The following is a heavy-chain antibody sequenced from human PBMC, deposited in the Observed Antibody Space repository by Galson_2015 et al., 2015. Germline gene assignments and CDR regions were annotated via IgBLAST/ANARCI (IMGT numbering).Heavy chain of an antibody. CDR1: GFTVSSNY. CDR3: TRDHRSFGSANAFDI. D-gene: IGHD1-26*01. J-gene: IGHJ3*02. V-gene: IGHV3-53*01. CDR2: IYSGGST. Sequence: SLRLSCAASGFTVSSNYMSWVRQAPGKGLEWVSVIYSGGSTYYADSVKGRFTISRDISKNTLYLQMNSLRAGDTAVYYCTRDHRSFGSANAFDIWGQGTMVTVSS.